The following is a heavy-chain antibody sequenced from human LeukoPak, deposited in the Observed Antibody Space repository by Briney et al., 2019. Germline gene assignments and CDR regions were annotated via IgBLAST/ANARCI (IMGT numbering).Heavy chain of an antibody. D-gene: IGHD6-13*01. CDR1: GGSVSSHRYY. CDR3: ARDTGGSSSSWYEGDAFDI. Sequence: NPSETLSLTCTVSGGSVSSHRYYWGWLRQPPGKGLEWIGSVYYSGSTYYDPSLKSRVVISVDTSKNQFSLKLSSVTAADTAVYYCARDTGGSSSSWYEGDAFDIWGQGTMVTVSS. J-gene: IGHJ3*02. V-gene: IGHV4-39*02. CDR2: VYYSGST.